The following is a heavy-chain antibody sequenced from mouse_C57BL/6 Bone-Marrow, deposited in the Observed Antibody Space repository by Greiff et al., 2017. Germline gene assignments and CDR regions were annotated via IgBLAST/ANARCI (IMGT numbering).Heavy chain of an antibody. V-gene: IGHV2-6*01. J-gene: IGHJ3*01. CDR3: AALWFAY. Sequence: VQGLEPGPGLVAPSQSLSITCTVSGFSLTSYGVDWVRQSPGKGLEWLGVIWGVGSTNYNSAVKCRLSISEDKSKSQVYLKMNSLQTDDTAMYYCAALWFAYWGQGTMLTVSA. CDR2: IWGVGST. CDR1: GFSLTSYG.